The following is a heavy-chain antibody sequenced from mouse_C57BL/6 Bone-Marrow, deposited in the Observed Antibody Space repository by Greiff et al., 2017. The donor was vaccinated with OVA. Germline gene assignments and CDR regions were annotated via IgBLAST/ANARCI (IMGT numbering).Heavy chain of an antibody. CDR3: ARNRYYGSRCFDV. D-gene: IGHD1-1*01. CDR1: GYTFTSYG. J-gene: IGHJ1*03. CDR2: IYPRSGNT. V-gene: IGHV1-81*01. Sequence: VQLQQSGAELARPGASVKLSCKASGYTFTSYGISWVKQRTGQGLEWIGEIYPRSGNTYYNEKFKGKATLTADKSSSTAYMELRSLTSEDSAVYFCARNRYYGSRCFDVWGTGTTVTVSS.